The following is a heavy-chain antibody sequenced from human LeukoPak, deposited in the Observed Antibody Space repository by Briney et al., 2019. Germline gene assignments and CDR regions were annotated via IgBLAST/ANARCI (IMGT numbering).Heavy chain of an antibody. CDR3: AKGVGEFGFRFDS. D-gene: IGHD3-16*01. Sequence: ASVKVSCKASGYTFTDYYMHWLRQAPGQRLEWMGWINVGNGNTKYSQKFQGGVTITRDTSAGTAYMELNSLRSEDTAVYYCAKGVGEFGFRFDSWGQGALVTVSS. CDR1: GYTFTDYY. CDR2: INVGNGNT. V-gene: IGHV1/OR15-3*02. J-gene: IGHJ5*01.